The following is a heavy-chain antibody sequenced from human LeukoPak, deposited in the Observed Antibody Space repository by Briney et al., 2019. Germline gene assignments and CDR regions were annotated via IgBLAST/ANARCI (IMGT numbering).Heavy chain of an antibody. CDR1: GFTFSSYA. CDR3: AKYGSGTYYNGLH. D-gene: IGHD3-10*01. V-gene: IGHV3-23*01. Sequence: GGSLRLSCAASGFTFSSYAMTWVRQAPGKGLQWVSSISVSGENTYYADSVKGRFTISRDISKSTLYLQMNSLRDEDTALYYCAKYGSGTYYNGLHWGQGTLVTVSS. CDR2: ISVSGENT. J-gene: IGHJ4*02.